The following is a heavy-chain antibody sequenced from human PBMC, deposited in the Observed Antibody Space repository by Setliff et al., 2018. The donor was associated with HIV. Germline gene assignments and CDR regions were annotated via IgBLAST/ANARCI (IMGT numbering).Heavy chain of an antibody. CDR1: GGSFNRNDW. Sequence: PSETLSLTCAVSGGSFNRNDWWSWVRQFPGKGLEWIGEIYDHNGYTNYNPSLKSRVTISLDTSKTQFSLKLSSLTAADTAVYYCARGRTGHDYWGQGTLVTVSS. V-gene: IGHV4-4*02. J-gene: IGHJ4*02. CDR2: IYDHNGYT. CDR3: ARGRTGHDY.